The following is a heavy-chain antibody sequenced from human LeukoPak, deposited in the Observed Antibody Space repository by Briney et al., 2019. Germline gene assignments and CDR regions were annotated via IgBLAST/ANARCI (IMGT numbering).Heavy chain of an antibody. V-gene: IGHV4-59*01. CDR2: LYDSGST. CDR1: GGSISSYY. Sequence: SETLSLTCTVSGGSISSYYWSWIRQTPGKGLEWIGYLYDSGSTNYNPSLESRVTISVDTSKNQFSLKLRYVTAADTAVYYCARGGGVAGTPYNPYDYWGQGTLVTVSS. CDR3: ARGGGVAGTPYNPYDY. J-gene: IGHJ4*02. D-gene: IGHD6-19*01.